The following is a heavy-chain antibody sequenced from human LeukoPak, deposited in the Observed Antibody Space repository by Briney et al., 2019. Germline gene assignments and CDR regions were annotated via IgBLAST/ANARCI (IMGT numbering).Heavy chain of an antibody. D-gene: IGHD7-27*01. V-gene: IGHV4-59*02. Sequence: SETLSLTCTVSGASVTDYYWSWIRQSPGKGLEWISYIHHSGNSDYNPSLRSRVTTSLDTSKNQFSLNLISVTAADTAVYYCTKGHWGLQSWSQGTLVTVSS. CDR1: GASVTDYY. J-gene: IGHJ5*02. CDR2: IHHSGNS. CDR3: TKGHWGLQS.